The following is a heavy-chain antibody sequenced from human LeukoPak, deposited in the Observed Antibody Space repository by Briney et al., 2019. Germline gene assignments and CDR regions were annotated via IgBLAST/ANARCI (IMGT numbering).Heavy chain of an antibody. CDR1: GFTFSSYW. J-gene: IGHJ5*02. CDR2: INRDGSST. V-gene: IGHV3-74*01. CDR3: VKASSSSPQYNWFDA. D-gene: IGHD6-6*01. Sequence: GGSLRLSCAVSGFTFSSYWMHWVRQAPGKGLVWVSRINRDGSSTNYADSVKGRFTISRDNSKNTLYLQMNSLRAEDTALYYCVKASSSSPQYNWFDAWGQGTLVTVSS.